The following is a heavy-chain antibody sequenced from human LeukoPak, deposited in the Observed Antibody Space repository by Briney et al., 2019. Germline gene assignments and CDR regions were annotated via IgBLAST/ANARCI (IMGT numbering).Heavy chain of an antibody. D-gene: IGHD3-16*02. Sequence: PGGSLRLSCAASGFTSSSYGMNWVRQAPGKGLEWVAFIRYDGSNKYYADSVKGRFTISRDNSKNTLYLQMNSLRAEDTAVYYCAIYDYVWESYRYDYWGQGTLVTVSS. V-gene: IGHV3-30*02. CDR3: AIYDYVWESYRYDY. CDR2: IRYDGSNK. J-gene: IGHJ4*02. CDR1: GFTSSSYG.